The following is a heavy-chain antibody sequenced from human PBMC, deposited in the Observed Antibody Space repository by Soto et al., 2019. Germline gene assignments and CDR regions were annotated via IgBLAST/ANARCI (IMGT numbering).Heavy chain of an antibody. J-gene: IGHJ5*02. CDR2: ISWNSGNI. CDR3: ARVSYSGYDLGGLVDP. V-gene: IGHV3-9*01. Sequence: PGGSLRLSCATSGFTFDDYAMHWVRQAPGKGLEWVSSISWNSGNIDYADSVKGRFTVSRDNAKSSLYLHMSSLRSGDTAFYYCARVSYSGYDLGGLVDPWGQGTLVTVSS. CDR1: GFTFDDYA. D-gene: IGHD5-12*01.